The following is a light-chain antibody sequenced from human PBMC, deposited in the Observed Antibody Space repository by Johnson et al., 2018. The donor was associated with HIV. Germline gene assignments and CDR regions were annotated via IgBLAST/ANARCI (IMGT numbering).Light chain of an antibody. CDR1: SSNIGNNY. CDR2: DTI. CDR3: GTWDFSLSAGV. J-gene: IGLJ1*01. V-gene: IGLV1-51*01. Sequence: QSVLTQPPSVSAAPGQKVTISCSGSSSNIGNNYVSWYQQLPGTAPKLLIYDTIKRPSGIPDRFSGSKSGTSATLGITGLQTGDEADYYCGTWDFSLSAGVFGTGTKVTVL.